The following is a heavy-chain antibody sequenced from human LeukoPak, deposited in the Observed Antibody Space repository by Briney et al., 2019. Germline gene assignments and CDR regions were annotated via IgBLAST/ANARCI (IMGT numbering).Heavy chain of an antibody. CDR2: IHPGDSEI. CDR3: ARRLGATQPYFDF. CDR1: GYRFTSYW. Sequence: GESLKISCNASGYRFTSYWIGWVRQMPGKGLECMGIIHPGDSEIRYSPSFQGQDTISADKSISTAYLQWSGLKASDTAIYYCARRLGATQPYFDFWGQGALVTVSS. V-gene: IGHV5-51*01. J-gene: IGHJ4*02. D-gene: IGHD1-26*01.